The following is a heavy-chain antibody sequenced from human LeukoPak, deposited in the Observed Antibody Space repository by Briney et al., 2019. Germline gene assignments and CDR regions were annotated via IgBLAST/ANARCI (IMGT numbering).Heavy chain of an antibody. CDR2: IYPYDSDT. CDR1: GFTFSSFY. CDR3: ARRRGGSGAYYVDY. D-gene: IGHD3-10*01. J-gene: IGHJ4*02. V-gene: IGHV5-51*01. Sequence: GESLKISCKGSGFTFSSFYIGWGRQMPGKGLEWMGIIYPYDSDTRYGPSFQGQVTISVDMSVSTAYLQWNSLKASDTAIYYCARRRGGSGAYYVDYWGQGTLVTVSS.